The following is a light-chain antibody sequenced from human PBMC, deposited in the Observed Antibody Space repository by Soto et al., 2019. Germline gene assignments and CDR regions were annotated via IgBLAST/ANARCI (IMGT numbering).Light chain of an antibody. J-gene: IGKJ3*01. CDR1: QGISSY. Sequence: DIQLTQSPSFLSASVGDRVTITCRASQGISSYLAWYQQKPGKAPKLLIYAASTLQSGVPSRFSGSGSGTEFTLTVSRLQPEDFATYYCQQLNSYPSCTFGPGTKVDIK. CDR3: QQLNSYPSCT. CDR2: AAS. V-gene: IGKV1-9*01.